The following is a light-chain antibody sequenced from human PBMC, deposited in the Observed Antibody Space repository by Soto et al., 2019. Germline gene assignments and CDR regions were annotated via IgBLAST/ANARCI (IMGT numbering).Light chain of an antibody. Sequence: QTVVTQPPSASGTPGQRVTISCSGSSSNIGSNYVYWYQQLPGTAPQHLIYRNNQRPSGVPDRFSGSKSGTSASLAISGRRSEDEADYYCAAWDDSLSGVVFGGGTKLTVL. CDR3: AAWDDSLSGVV. CDR1: SSNIGSNY. V-gene: IGLV1-47*01. CDR2: RNN. J-gene: IGLJ2*01.